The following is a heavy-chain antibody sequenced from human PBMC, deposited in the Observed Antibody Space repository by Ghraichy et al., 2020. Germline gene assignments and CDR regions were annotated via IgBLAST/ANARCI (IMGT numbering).Heavy chain of an antibody. CDR2: ISATSRHI. J-gene: IGHJ4*02. Sequence: GGSLRLSCAASGFTFNEYSVNWVRQAPGKGLEWLSSISATSRHIHYADSVRGRFTISRDNAKNSLYLQMNSLTVEDTAVYYCGRESVNEAPAAPDYWGQGVLVTVSS. V-gene: IGHV3-21*06. CDR1: GFTFNEYS. D-gene: IGHD2-2*01. CDR3: GRESVNEAPAAPDY.